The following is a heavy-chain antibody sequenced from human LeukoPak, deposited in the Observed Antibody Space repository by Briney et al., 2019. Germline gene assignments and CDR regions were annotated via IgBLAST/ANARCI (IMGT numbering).Heavy chain of an antibody. Sequence: SETLSLTCAVSGASISSYYWSWIRQPPGKGLEWIGYISYSGSTSYNPSLKSRVTISADTSKNQVSLTLSSVTAADTAVYYCARHPELYFFDYWGQGTLVTVSS. CDR3: ARHPELYFFDY. J-gene: IGHJ4*02. V-gene: IGHV4-59*08. D-gene: IGHD3-10*01. CDR2: ISYSGST. CDR1: GASISSYY.